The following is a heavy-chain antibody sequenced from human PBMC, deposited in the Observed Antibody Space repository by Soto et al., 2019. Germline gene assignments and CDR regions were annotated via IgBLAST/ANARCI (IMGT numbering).Heavy chain of an antibody. D-gene: IGHD3-3*01. CDR1: GGTFSSYA. CDR3: ARRYYDFWSGYSSSLAYYGMDV. V-gene: IGHV1-69*01. Sequence: QVQLVQSGAEVKKPGSSVKVSCNASGGTFSSYAISWVRQAPGQGLEWMGGIIPIFGTANYAQTFQGRVTITAEEPTSTAYMELSSLRSEDTAVYYCARRYYDFWSGYSSSLAYYGMDVWGQGTTVTVAS. J-gene: IGHJ6*02. CDR2: IIPIFGTA.